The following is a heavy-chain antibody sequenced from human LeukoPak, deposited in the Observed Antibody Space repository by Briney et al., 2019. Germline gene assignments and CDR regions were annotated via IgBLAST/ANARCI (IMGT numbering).Heavy chain of an antibody. Sequence: ASVKVSCKASGYTFTGYHMHWVRQAPGQGLEWMGWINPNSGSTNYAQKFQGRVTMTRDASISTAYMELSRLRSDDTAVYYCASIRGYSGYDTDYWGQGTLVTVSS. J-gene: IGHJ4*02. V-gene: IGHV1-2*02. CDR3: ASIRGYSGYDTDY. D-gene: IGHD5-12*01. CDR1: GYTFTGYH. CDR2: INPNSGST.